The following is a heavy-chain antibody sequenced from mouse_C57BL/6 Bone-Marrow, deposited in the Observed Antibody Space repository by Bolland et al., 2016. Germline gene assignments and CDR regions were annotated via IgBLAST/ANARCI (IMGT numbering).Heavy chain of an antibody. D-gene: IGHD2-4*01. J-gene: IGHJ2*01. V-gene: IGHV3-6*01. CDR3: ARGDYDYFDY. CDR2: DGSN. Sequence: DGSNNYNPSLKNRISITRDTSKNQFFLKLNSVTTEDTATYYCARGDYDYFDYWGQGTT.